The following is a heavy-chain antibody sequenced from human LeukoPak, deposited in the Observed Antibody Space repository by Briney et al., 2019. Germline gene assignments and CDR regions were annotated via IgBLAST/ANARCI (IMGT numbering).Heavy chain of an antibody. D-gene: IGHD6-13*01. J-gene: IGHJ4*02. Sequence: SGGSLRLSCAASGFTFSSYAMSWVRQAPGKGLEWVSAISGSGGGTYYADSVKGRFTISRDNSKNTLYLLMNSLRAEDTAVYYCATYRTAAAGPFDYWGQGTLVTVSS. CDR1: GFTFSSYA. CDR2: ISGSGGGT. CDR3: ATYRTAAAGPFDY. V-gene: IGHV3-23*01.